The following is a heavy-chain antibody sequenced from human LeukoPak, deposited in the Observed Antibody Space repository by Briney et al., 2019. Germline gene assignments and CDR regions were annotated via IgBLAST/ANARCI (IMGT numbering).Heavy chain of an antibody. D-gene: IGHD6-19*01. CDR2: IYYSGST. CDR3: ARAPYRSGWYWGYYFDY. Sequence: PSETLSLTCTVPGGSISSSSYYWGWIRQPPGKGLEWIGSIYYSGSTYYNPSLKSRVTISVDTSKNQFSLKLSSVTAADTAVYYCARAPYRSGWYWGYYFDYWGQGTLVTVSS. J-gene: IGHJ4*02. CDR1: GGSISSSSYY. V-gene: IGHV4-39*07.